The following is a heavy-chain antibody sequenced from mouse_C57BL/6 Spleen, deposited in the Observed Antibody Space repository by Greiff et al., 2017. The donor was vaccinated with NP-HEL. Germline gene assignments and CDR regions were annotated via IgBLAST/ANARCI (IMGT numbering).Heavy chain of an antibody. CDR1: GYTFTSYW. CDR2: IDPSDSYT. CDR3: ARKGLSIYAMDY. J-gene: IGHJ4*01. V-gene: IGHV1-69*01. Sequence: VQLQQPGAELVMPGASVKLSCKASGYTFTSYWMHWVKQRPGQGLEWIGEIDPSDSYTNYNQKFKGKSTLTVDKSSSTAYMQLSSLTSEDSAVYYCARKGLSIYAMDYWGQGTSVTVSS. D-gene: IGHD2-10*02.